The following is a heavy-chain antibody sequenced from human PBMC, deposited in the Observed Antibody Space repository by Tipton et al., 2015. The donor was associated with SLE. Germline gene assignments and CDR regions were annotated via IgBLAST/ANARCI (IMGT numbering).Heavy chain of an antibody. CDR2: IYTSGST. CDR1: GGSISSGSYY. D-gene: IGHD1-26*01. Sequence: TLSLTCTVSGGSISSGSYYWSWIRQPAGKGLEWIGYIYTSGSTNYNPSLKSRVTISVDTSKNQFSLKLSFVTAADTAVYYCARGGGSYQGKAFDIWGQGTMVTVSS. CDR3: ARGGGSYQGKAFDI. J-gene: IGHJ3*02. V-gene: IGHV4-61*09.